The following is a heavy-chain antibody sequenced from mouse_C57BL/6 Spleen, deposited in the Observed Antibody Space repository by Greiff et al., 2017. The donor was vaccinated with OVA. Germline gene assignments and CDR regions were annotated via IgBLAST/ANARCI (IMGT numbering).Heavy chain of an antibody. CDR2: INPSNGGT. J-gene: IGHJ4*01. Sequence: QVQLQQPGTELVKPGASVKLSCKASGYTFTSYWMHWVKQRPGQRLEWIGNINPSNGGTNYNEKFKSKATLTVDKSSSTAYMQLSSLTSEDSAVYYCARSPGYYDYGGYAMDYWGQGTSVTVSS. V-gene: IGHV1-53*01. CDR3: ARSPGYYDYGGYAMDY. D-gene: IGHD2-4*01. CDR1: GYTFTSYW.